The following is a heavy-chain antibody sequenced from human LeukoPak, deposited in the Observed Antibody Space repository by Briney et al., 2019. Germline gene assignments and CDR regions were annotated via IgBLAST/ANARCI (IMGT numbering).Heavy chain of an antibody. V-gene: IGHV3-66*02. CDR3: ARAPGYCSSTSCRDYYHYYYMDV. J-gene: IGHJ6*03. D-gene: IGHD2-2*01. CDR2: IYSGGST. Sequence: GGSLRLSCAASGFTVSSNYMSWVRQAPGKGLEWVSVIYSGGSTYYADSVKGRFTISRDNSKNTLYLQMNSLRAEDTAVYYCARAPGYCSSTSCRDYYHYYYMDVWGKGTTVTVSS. CDR1: GFTVSSNY.